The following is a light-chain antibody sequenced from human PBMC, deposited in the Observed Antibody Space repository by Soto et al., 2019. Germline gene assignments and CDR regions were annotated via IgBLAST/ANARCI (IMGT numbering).Light chain of an antibody. CDR2: DVS. J-gene: IGLJ1*01. CDR3: SSYTSSSFYF. CDR1: SSDVGGYNY. V-gene: IGLV2-14*01. Sequence: QSALTQPASVSGSPGQSITISCTGTSSDVGGYNYVSWYQQHPGKAPKLMIYDVSNRPSGVSNRFSGSKSGNTASLTISGLQDEDEADYYCSSYTSSSFYFFGTGTKVTVL.